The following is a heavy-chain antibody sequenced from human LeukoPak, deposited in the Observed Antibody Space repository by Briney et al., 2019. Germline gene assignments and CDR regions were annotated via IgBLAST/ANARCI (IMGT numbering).Heavy chain of an antibody. CDR3: ARSEGAMVTSH. Sequence: ASVKVSCKASGYTFSSHGISWVRQAPGQGLEWMGWINPNSGGTNYAQKFQGRVTMTRDTSISTAYMELSRLRSDDTAVYHCARSEGAMVTSHWGQGTLVTVSS. J-gene: IGHJ4*02. CDR1: GYTFSSHG. D-gene: IGHD5-18*01. V-gene: IGHV1-2*02. CDR2: INPNSGGT.